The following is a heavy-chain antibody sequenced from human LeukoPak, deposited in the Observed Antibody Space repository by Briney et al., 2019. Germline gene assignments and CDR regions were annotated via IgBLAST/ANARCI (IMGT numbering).Heavy chain of an antibody. V-gene: IGHV4-31*03. CDR1: GGSISSGGYY. Sequence: SETLSLTCTVSGGSISSGGYYWSWIRQHPGKGLEWIGYIYYSGSIYYNPSLKSRVTISVDTSKNQFSLKLSSVTAADTAVYYCAEAAAGTYYGMDVWGQGTTVTVSS. J-gene: IGHJ6*02. D-gene: IGHD6-13*01. CDR3: AEAAAGTYYGMDV. CDR2: IYYSGSI.